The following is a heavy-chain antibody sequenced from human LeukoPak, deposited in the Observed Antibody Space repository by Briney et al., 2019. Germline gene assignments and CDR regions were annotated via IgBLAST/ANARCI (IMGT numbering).Heavy chain of an antibody. D-gene: IGHD3-3*01. CDR1: GYTFTSYY. CDR3: ARGRPRISYYDFWSGYYQCFDY. CDR2: INPSGGST. J-gene: IGHJ4*02. Sequence: ASVKVSCKASGYTFTSYYMHWVRQAPGQGLEWMGLINPSGGSTSYAQKFQGRVTMTRDTSTSTVYMELSSLRSGDTAVCYCARGRPRISYYDFWSGYYQCFDYWGQGTLVTVSS. V-gene: IGHV1-46*01.